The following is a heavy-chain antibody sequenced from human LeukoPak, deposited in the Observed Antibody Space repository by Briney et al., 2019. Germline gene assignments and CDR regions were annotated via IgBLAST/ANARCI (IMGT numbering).Heavy chain of an antibody. CDR2: IYTSGST. V-gene: IGHV4-4*07. D-gene: IGHD1-26*01. CDR1: SGSISGYY. CDR3: ARRGGSPLGAFDI. Sequence: PSETLSLTCTVSSGSISGYYWSWIRQPAGKGLEWIGRIYTSGSTNYNPSLKSRVTMSVDTSKNQFSLKLNSVTAADTAVYYCARRGGSPLGAFDIWGQGTMVTVSS. J-gene: IGHJ3*02.